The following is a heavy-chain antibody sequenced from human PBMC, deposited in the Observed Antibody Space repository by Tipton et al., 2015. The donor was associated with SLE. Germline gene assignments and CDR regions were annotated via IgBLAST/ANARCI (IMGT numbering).Heavy chain of an antibody. J-gene: IGHJ4*02. CDR1: GGSISSHY. V-gene: IGHV4-34*01. D-gene: IGHD4-11*01. CDR3: ARATTDY. CDR2: INHSGST. Sequence: TLSLTCTVSGGSISSHYWSWIRQPPGKGLEWIGEINHSGSTNYNPSLKSRVTISVDTSKNQFSLKLSSVTAADTAVYYCARATTDYWGQGTLVTVSS.